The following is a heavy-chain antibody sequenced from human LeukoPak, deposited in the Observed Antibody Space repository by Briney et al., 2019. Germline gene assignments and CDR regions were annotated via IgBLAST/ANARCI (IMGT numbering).Heavy chain of an antibody. CDR3: ARDDIVVVPAAPNYYYYGMDV. Sequence: ASVKVSCKASGYTFTGYYMHWVRQAPGQGLEWMGWINPNSGGTNYAQKFQGRVTMTRDTSISTAYMELSRLRSDDTAVYYCARDDIVVVPAAPNYYYYGMDVWGQGTTVTVSS. D-gene: IGHD2-2*01. CDR1: GYTFTGYY. V-gene: IGHV1-2*02. J-gene: IGHJ6*02. CDR2: INPNSGGT.